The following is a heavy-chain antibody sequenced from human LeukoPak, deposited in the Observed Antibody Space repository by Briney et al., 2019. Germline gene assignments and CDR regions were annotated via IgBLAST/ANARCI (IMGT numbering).Heavy chain of an antibody. Sequence: PSETLSLTCTVSGGSISSSSYYWGWIRRPPGKGLEWIGSIYYSGSTYYNPSLKSRVTISVDTSKNQFSLKLSSVTAADTAVYYCARPQYSSSWFFFSYWGQGTLVTVSS. J-gene: IGHJ4*02. CDR1: GGSISSSSYY. CDR2: IYYSGST. D-gene: IGHD6-13*01. CDR3: ARPQYSSSWFFFSY. V-gene: IGHV4-39*01.